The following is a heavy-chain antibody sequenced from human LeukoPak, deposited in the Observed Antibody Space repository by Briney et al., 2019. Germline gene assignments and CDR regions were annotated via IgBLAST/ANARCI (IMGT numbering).Heavy chain of an antibody. Sequence: PGGSLRLSRAASGFTFSSYSMNWVRQAPGKGLEWVSSISSSSSYIYYADSVKGRFTISRDNAKNSLYLQMNSLRAEDTAVYYCARAPTEVLLEWLFHYWGQGTLVTVSS. CDR3: ARAPTEVLLEWLFHY. D-gene: IGHD3-3*01. CDR2: ISSSSSYI. V-gene: IGHV3-21*01. J-gene: IGHJ4*02. CDR1: GFTFSSYS.